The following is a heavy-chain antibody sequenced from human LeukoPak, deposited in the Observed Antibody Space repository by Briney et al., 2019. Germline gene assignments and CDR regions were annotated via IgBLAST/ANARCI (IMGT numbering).Heavy chain of an antibody. CDR1: GGSISSSSYY. V-gene: IGHV4-39*07. CDR2: FYQSGST. J-gene: IGHJ5*02. Sequence: SETLSLTCTVSGGSISSSSYYWGWIRQSPETGLEWIGCFYQSGSTYYNPSLKSRVTISVDTSKNQFSLKLSSVTAADTAVYYCARGHDSIKTFGEVIKSRTRWFDPWGQGTLVTVSS. D-gene: IGHD3-3*01. CDR3: ARGHDSIKTFGEVIKSRTRWFDP.